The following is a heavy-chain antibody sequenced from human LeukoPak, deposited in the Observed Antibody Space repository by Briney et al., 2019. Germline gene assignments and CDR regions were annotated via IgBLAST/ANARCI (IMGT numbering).Heavy chain of an antibody. D-gene: IGHD6-13*01. V-gene: IGHV4-59*11. J-gene: IGHJ4*02. Sequence: PSETLSLTCTVSGSSLSSHYWSWIRQPPGKGLEWIGYIYYSGTTNYNPSLKSRVTISVDTSENQFSLKLSSVTAADTAVYYCARGVYIAAAQYGYWGQGTLVTVSS. CDR1: GSSLSSHY. CDR3: ARGVYIAAAQYGY. CDR2: IYYSGTT.